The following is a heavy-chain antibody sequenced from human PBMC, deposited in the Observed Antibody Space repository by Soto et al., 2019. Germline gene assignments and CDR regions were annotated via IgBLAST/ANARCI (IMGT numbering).Heavy chain of an antibody. CDR2: IYYSGNT. J-gene: IGHJ4*02. Sequence: QVQLQESGPGLEKPSETLSLTCTVSGGSISSYYWSWIRQPPGKGLEWIGYIYYSGNTNYNPSLKSRVTISVDTSKNQFSLKLSSVTAADTAVYYCARRYGYSFDYWGQGTLVTVST. D-gene: IGHD1-1*01. V-gene: IGHV4-59*08. CDR1: GGSISSYY. CDR3: ARRYGYSFDY.